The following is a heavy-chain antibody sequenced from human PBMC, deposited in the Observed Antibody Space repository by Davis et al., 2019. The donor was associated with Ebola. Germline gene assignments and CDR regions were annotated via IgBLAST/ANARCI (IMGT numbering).Heavy chain of an antibody. V-gene: IGHV4-34*01. CDR2: INHSGST. D-gene: IGHD3-10*01. CDR3: ARVFGSGSFDY. Sequence: MPSETLSLTCTVSGDSISDYYWSWIRQPPGKGLEWIGEINHSGSTNYNPSLKSRVTISVDTSKNQFSLKLRSVTAADTAVYYCARVFGSGSFDYWGQGTLVTVSS. CDR1: GDSISDYY. J-gene: IGHJ4*02.